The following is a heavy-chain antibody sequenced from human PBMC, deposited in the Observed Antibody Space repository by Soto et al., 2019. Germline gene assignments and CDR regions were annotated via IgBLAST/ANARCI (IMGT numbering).Heavy chain of an antibody. CDR2: ISSSSSYI. CDR3: ARGRHLKTPVNTCAY. V-gene: IGHV3-21*01. D-gene: IGHD2-15*01. J-gene: IGHJ4*02. CDR1: GFTFSSYS. Sequence: PGGSLRLSCAASGFTFSSYSMNWVRQAPGKGLEWVSSISSSSSYIYYADSVKGRFTISRDNAKNSLYLQMNSLRAEDTAVYYCARGRHLKTPVNTCAYWGQGTLVTVSS.